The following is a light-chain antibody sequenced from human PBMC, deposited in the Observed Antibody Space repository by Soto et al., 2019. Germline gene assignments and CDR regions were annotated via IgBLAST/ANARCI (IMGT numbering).Light chain of an antibody. V-gene: IGKV3-11*01. CDR3: KQRSNWLT. J-gene: IGKJ4*01. CDR2: DAS. CDR1: QSVSTY. Sequence: EIVLTQSPATLSLSPGERATLSCRASQSVSTYLAWYQQKPGQAPRLLIYDASNRATGIPARFSGSGSGTDFTLTISSLEPEDSAVYYCKQRSNWLTFGGGTKVEIK.